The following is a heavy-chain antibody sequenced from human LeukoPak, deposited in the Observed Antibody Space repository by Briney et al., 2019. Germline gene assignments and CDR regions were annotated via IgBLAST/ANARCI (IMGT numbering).Heavy chain of an antibody. J-gene: IGHJ4*02. CDR3: ARSGSGYLRYYFDY. D-gene: IGHD5-12*01. CDR1: GGSISSGSYY. Sequence: PSETLSLTCTVSGGSISSGSYYWSWIRQPAGKGLEWIGRIYTSGSTNYNPSLKSRVTISVDTSKNQFSLKLSSVTAADTAVYYCARSGSGYLRYYFDYWGQGTLVTVSS. V-gene: IGHV4-61*02. CDR2: IYTSGST.